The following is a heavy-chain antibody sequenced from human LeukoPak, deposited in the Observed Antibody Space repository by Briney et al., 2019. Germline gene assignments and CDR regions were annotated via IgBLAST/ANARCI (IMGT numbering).Heavy chain of an antibody. J-gene: IGHJ3*02. CDR3: ARDFMEAYCGGDCGIHAFDI. CDR2: ISSSSSTI. D-gene: IGHD2-21*02. CDR1: GFTFSSYS. V-gene: IGHV3-48*01. Sequence: PGGSLRLSCAASGFTFSSYSMNWVRQAPGKGLGWVSYISSSSSTIYYADSVKGRFTISRDNAKNSLYLQMNSLRAEDTAVYYCARDFMEAYCGGDCGIHAFDIWGQGTMVTVSS.